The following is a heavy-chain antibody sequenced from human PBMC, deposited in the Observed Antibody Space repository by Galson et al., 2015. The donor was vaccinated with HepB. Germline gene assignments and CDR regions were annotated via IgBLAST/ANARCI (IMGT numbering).Heavy chain of an antibody. V-gene: IGHV3-30-3*01. CDR2: ISYDGTNK. J-gene: IGHJ4*02. D-gene: IGHD2-2*01. Sequence: SLRLSCAASGFTLSTYAVYWVRQAPGKGLEWLATISYDGTNKYYADSVKGRFTISRDKSKNTLYLQMNSLRLEDTAMYFCSRNRWENVVVPSAPDYWGQGTLVTVSS. CDR3: SRNRWENVVVPSAPDY. CDR1: GFTLSTYA.